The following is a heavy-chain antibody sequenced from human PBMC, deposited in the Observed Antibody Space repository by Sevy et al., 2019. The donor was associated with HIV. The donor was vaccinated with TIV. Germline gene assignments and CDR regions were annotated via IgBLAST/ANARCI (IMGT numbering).Heavy chain of an antibody. D-gene: IGHD3-16*01. CDR1: GGSMSSSDYF. CDR3: ARHGAWRFYFDF. V-gene: IGHV4-39*01. Sequence: SETLSLTCTVSGGSMSSSDYFWGWVRQPPGKGLEWIGSIYYNGDTYHSPSLKSRVTVAVDTSKNQFFLTLTSVTAADTAKYYCARHGAWRFYFDFWGQGALVTVSS. J-gene: IGHJ4*02. CDR2: IYYNGDT.